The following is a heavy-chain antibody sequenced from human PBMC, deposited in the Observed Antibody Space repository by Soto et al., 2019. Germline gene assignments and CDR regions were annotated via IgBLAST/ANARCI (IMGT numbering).Heavy chain of an antibody. CDR3: ARAHSGSYWAFDS. CDR1: GFTFSTYS. J-gene: IGHJ4*02. D-gene: IGHD1-26*01. CDR2: ISSSSTYI. Sequence: EVQLVESGGGLVKPGGSLRLSCAASGFTFSTYSMNWVRQAPGKGLEWVSSISSSSTYIYYADSVKGRFTISRDNAKNSLYLQMNSLRAEDTAVYYCARAHSGSYWAFDSWGQGTLVTVSS. V-gene: IGHV3-21*01.